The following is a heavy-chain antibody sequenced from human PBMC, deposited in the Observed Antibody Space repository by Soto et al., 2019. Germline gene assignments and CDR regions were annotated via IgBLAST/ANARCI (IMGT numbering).Heavy chain of an antibody. D-gene: IGHD2-2*01. Sequence: QLQLQESGPGLVKPSETLSLTCTVSGGSISSSSYYWGWIRQPPGKGLEWIGSIYYSGSTYYNPSLKSRVTISVDTSKNQFSLKLSSVTAADTAVYYCARVVPAALTQVFDYWGQGTLVTVSS. J-gene: IGHJ4*02. CDR2: IYYSGST. CDR1: GGSISSSSYY. CDR3: ARVVPAALTQVFDY. V-gene: IGHV4-39*01.